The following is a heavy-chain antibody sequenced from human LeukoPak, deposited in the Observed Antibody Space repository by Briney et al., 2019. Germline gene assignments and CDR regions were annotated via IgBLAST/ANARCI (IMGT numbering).Heavy chain of an antibody. V-gene: IGHV4-61*02. D-gene: IGHD6-13*01. J-gene: IGHJ4*02. CDR3: ARQSSSSFVGEVS. CDR1: GGSISSGSYY. CDR2: IYTSGST. Sequence: PSETLSLTCTVSGGSISSGSYYWSWIRQPAGKGLEWIGRIYTSGSTNYNPSLKSRVTISVDTSKNQFSLKLSSVTAADTAVYYCARQSSSSFVGEVSWGQGTLVTVSS.